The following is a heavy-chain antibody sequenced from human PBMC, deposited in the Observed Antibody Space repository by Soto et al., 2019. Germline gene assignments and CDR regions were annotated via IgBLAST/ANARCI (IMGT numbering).Heavy chain of an antibody. V-gene: IGHV5-51*01. Sequence: GESLKISCQGSGYSFTSYWIGWVRQMPGKGLEWMGIIYPGDSDTRYSPSFQGQVTISADKSFSTAYLQWSSLKATDTAVYYCAREGYGGYCSGGTCYGDAFDIWGQGTMVTV. CDR1: GYSFTSYW. CDR3: AREGYGGYCSGGTCYGDAFDI. J-gene: IGHJ3*02. D-gene: IGHD2-15*01. CDR2: IYPGDSDT.